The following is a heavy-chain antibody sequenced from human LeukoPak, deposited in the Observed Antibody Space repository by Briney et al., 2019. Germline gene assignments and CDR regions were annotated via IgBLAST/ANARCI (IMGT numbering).Heavy chain of an antibody. Sequence: SETLSLTCTVSGGSISSYYWSWVRQPPGKGLEWIGYFSNSGNTNYNPSLKSRVTISGDTSTNQFFLKLSSVTAADTAVYFCARYDSSGRTFDFWGQGTLVTVSS. V-gene: IGHV4-59*01. CDR2: FSNSGNT. J-gene: IGHJ4*02. D-gene: IGHD3-22*01. CDR3: ARYDSSGRTFDF. CDR1: GGSISSYY.